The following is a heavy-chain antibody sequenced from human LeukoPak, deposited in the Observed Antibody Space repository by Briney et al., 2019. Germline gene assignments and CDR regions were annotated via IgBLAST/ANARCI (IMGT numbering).Heavy chain of an antibody. Sequence: ASVKVSCKASGYTFTGYYMHWVRQAPGQGREWMGWINPNSGGTNYAQKFQGRVTMTRDTSISTAYMELSRLRSDDTAVYYCARDGQVAVAGFDYWGQGTLVTVSS. CDR1: GYTFTGYY. V-gene: IGHV1-2*02. CDR2: INPNSGGT. CDR3: ARDGQVAVAGFDY. D-gene: IGHD6-19*01. J-gene: IGHJ4*02.